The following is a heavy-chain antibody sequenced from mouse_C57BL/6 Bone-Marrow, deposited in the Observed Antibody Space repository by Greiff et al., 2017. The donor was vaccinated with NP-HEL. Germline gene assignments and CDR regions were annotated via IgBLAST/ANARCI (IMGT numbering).Heavy chain of an antibody. CDR2: IYPGSGNT. Sequence: VKLMESGAELVRPGASVKLSCKASGYTFTDYYINWVKQRPGQGLEWIARIYPGSGNTYYNEKFKGKATLTAEKSSSTAYMQLSSLTSEDSAVYFCAREGGIYYDGFDYWGQGTTLTVSS. CDR3: AREGGIYYDGFDY. V-gene: IGHV1-76*01. D-gene: IGHD1-1*01. CDR1: GYTFTDYY. J-gene: IGHJ2*01.